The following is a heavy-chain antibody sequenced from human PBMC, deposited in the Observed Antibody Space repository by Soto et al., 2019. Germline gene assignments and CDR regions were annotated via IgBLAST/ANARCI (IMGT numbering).Heavy chain of an antibody. CDR3: ARDAYYDFWSGSKRWFDP. V-gene: IGHV1-18*01. J-gene: IGHJ5*02. CDR2: ISAYNGNT. Sequence: AASVKVSCKASGYTFTSYGISWVRQAPGQGLEWMGWISAYNGNTNYAQKLQGRVTMTTDTSTSTAYMELRSLRSDDTAVYYCARDAYYDFWSGSKRWFDPWGQGTLVTVSS. D-gene: IGHD3-3*01. CDR1: GYTFTSYG.